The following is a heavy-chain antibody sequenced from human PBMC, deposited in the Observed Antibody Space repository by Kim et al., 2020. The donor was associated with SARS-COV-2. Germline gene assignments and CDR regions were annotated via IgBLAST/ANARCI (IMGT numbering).Heavy chain of an antibody. CDR1: GFAFTNYG. J-gene: IGHJ4*02. V-gene: IGHV3-23*01. CDR2: MSESGDAT. Sequence: GGSLRLACAASGFAFTNYGMAWVRQAPGKGLIWGSRMSESGDATFYADSVQGRFTVSRDNSKNIMYLQMSSLRAEDTAVYFCAKHLERRSHFDSWGQGTLVTVSS. CDR3: AKHLERRSHFDS. D-gene: IGHD1-1*01.